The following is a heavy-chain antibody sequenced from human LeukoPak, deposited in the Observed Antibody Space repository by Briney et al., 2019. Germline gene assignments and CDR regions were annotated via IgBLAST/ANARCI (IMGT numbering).Heavy chain of an antibody. CDR3: ARAHNWKYGTFDY. CDR2: INSDGSST. Sequence: TGGSLRLSCAASGFTFSSYWMSWVRQAPGKGLVWVSRINSDGSSTSYADSVKGRFTISRDNAKNTLYLQMNSLRAEDTAVYYCARAHNWKYGTFDYWGQGTLVTVSS. CDR1: GFTFSSYW. D-gene: IGHD1-7*01. J-gene: IGHJ4*02. V-gene: IGHV3-74*01.